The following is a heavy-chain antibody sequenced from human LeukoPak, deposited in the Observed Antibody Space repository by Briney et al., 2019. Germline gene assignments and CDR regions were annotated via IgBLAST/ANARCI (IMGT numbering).Heavy chain of an antibody. CDR2: ISGSGGST. V-gene: IGHV3-23*01. J-gene: IGHJ4*02. CDR3: AARPTSEAVAPSDF. Sequence: PGGSLRLSCAASGFIFDDYAVHWVRQAPGKGLEWVSGISGSGGSTYYADSVKGRFTISRDNSKSTLYLQTNSLRAEDTATYYCAARPTSEAVAPSDFWGQGTLVTVSP. CDR1: GFIFDDYA. D-gene: IGHD6-19*01.